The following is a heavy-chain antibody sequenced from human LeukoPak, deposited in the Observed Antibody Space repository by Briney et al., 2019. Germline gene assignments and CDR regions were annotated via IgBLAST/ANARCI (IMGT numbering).Heavy chain of an antibody. CDR3: AAGTGFLTGYFAAFDI. CDR1: GGTFSSYA. D-gene: IGHD3-9*01. V-gene: IGHV1-69*13. J-gene: IGHJ3*02. CDR2: IIPIFGTV. Sequence: ASVKVSCKASGGTFSSYAISWVRQAPGQGLEWMGGIIPIFGTVNYAQKFQGRVTITADESTSTAYMDLSSLRSEDTAVYYCAAGTGFLTGYFAAFDIWGQGTMVTVSS.